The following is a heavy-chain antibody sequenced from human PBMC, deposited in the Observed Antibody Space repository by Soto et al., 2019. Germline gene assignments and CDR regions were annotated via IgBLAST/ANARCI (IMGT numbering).Heavy chain of an antibody. J-gene: IGHJ6*02. CDR3: ATTTGYSYYPYGMGV. CDR1: GYHLTSYG. CDR2: ISAYNGDT. Sequence: QVQLVQSGAEVKKPGASVKVSCKASGYHLTSYGISWVRQAPGQGLEWMGWISAYNGDTNYAQKFQGRGTLTTDTSTSTAYMELRSLRSDDTAVYYCATTTGYSYYPYGMGVWGQGTTVTVSS. D-gene: IGHD3-9*01. V-gene: IGHV1-18*01.